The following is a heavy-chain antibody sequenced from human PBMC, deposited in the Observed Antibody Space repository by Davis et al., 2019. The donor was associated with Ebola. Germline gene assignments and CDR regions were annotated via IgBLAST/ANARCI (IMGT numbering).Heavy chain of an antibody. CDR2: INAGNGNT. J-gene: IGHJ6*02. CDR1: GYTFTSYA. V-gene: IGHV1-3*01. D-gene: IGHD1-14*01. Sequence: AASVKVSCKASGYTFTSYAMHWVRQAPGQRLEWMGWINAGNGNTNYAQKFQERVTITRDMSTSTAYMELSSLRSEDTAVYYCAAGSVYNGMDVRGQGTTVTVSS. CDR3: AAGSVYNGMDV.